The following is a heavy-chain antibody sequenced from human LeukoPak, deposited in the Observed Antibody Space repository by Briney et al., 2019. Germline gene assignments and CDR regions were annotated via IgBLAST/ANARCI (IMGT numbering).Heavy chain of an antibody. V-gene: IGHV4-34*01. CDR2: INHSGST. CDR3: ARTRDTAMVLTHFDY. Sequence: SETLSLTCAVYGGSFSGYYWSWIRQPPGKGLEWIGEINHSGSTNYNPSLKSRVTISVDTSKNQFSLKLSSVTAADTAVYYCARTRDTAMVLTHFDYWGQGTLVTVSS. D-gene: IGHD5-18*01. CDR1: GGSFSGYY. J-gene: IGHJ4*02.